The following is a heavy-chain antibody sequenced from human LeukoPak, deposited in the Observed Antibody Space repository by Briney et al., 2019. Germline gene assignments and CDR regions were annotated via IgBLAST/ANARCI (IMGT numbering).Heavy chain of an antibody. Sequence: ASVKVSCKASGYTFTTFGITWVRHAPGQGLEWMGWTNTYNGNTNYAQNLQGRVTMTTDTSTSTAYMELRSLTSDDTAVYYCGRLGSDCGGGNCYWGQGTLVTVSS. CDR2: TNTYNGNT. CDR1: GYTFTTFG. D-gene: IGHD2-15*01. J-gene: IGHJ4*02. CDR3: GRLGSDCGGGNCY. V-gene: IGHV1-18*01.